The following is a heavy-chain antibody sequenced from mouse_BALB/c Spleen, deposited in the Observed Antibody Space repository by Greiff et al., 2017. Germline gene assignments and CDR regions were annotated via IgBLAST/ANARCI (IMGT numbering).Heavy chain of an antibody. CDR3: ARPIYYGYDEFAY. CDR1: GYTFTSYV. Sequence: EVQLQQSGPELVKPGASVKMSCKASGYTFTSYVMHWVKQKPGQGLEWIGYINPYNDGTKYNEKFKGKATLTSDKSSSTAYMELSSLTSEDSAVYYCARPIYYGYDEFAYWGQGTLVTVSA. V-gene: IGHV1-14*01. D-gene: IGHD2-2*01. J-gene: IGHJ3*01. CDR2: INPYNDGT.